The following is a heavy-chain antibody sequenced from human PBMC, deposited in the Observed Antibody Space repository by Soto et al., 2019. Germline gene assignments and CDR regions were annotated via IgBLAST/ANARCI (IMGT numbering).Heavy chain of an antibody. D-gene: IGHD4-17*01. CDR1: GDSISSPTW. Sequence: QVQLQESGPGLVKPSETLSLTCDVSGDSISSPTWWTWVRQPPGKGLEWIGEVYHSGSTNYNSSLNSRVTISVAKWKNQFSLRLSSVTAADTAVYYCATRAPIDGDPYWGQGTLVTVSS. V-gene: IGHV4-4*02. CDR3: ATRAPIDGDPY. J-gene: IGHJ4*02. CDR2: VYHSGST.